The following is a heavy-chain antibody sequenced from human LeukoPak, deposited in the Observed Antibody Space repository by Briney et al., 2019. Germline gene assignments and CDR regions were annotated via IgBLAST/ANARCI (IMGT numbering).Heavy chain of an antibody. Sequence: GGSLRLSCAASGFIFSNNGMHWVRQAPGKGLEWVAFIRYDESNEYYADPVKGRFTISRDNSKNTLYLQMNSLRAEDTAVYYCAKDADSGWSYFDHWGQGTLVTVSS. CDR2: IRYDESNE. D-gene: IGHD6-19*01. V-gene: IGHV3-30*02. J-gene: IGHJ4*02. CDR1: GFIFSNNG. CDR3: AKDADSGWSYFDH.